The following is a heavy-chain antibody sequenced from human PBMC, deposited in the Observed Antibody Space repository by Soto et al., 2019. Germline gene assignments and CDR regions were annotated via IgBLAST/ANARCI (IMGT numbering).Heavy chain of an antibody. V-gene: IGHV3-23*01. D-gene: IGHD3-3*01. CDR3: ARRTWRGRADY. J-gene: IGHJ4*02. CDR2: IGGSGGDT. CDR1: GFPFSSYA. Sequence: EVQLLASGGGLAQPGGSLRLSCAASGFPFSSYAMSWVRQAPGKGLEWVSGIGGSGGDTYYADSVKGRFTVSRDNAENTLYLQLNSMGVEDTATYYCARRTWRGRADYWGQGILVTVSS.